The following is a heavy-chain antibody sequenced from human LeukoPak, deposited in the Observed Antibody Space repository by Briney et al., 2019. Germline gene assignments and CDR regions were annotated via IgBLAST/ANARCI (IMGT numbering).Heavy chain of an antibody. V-gene: IGHV3-13*01. CDR2: IGTAGDT. Sequence: GGSLRLSCAASGFTFSSYDMHWVRQATGKGLEWVSAIGTAGDTYYPGSVKGRFTISRENAKNSLYLQMNSLRAGDTAVYYCARWSPDDNNEYYYDYWGQGILVIVDS. J-gene: IGHJ4*01. CDR1: GFTFSSYD. D-gene: IGHD2/OR15-2a*01. CDR3: ARWSPDDNNEYYYDY.